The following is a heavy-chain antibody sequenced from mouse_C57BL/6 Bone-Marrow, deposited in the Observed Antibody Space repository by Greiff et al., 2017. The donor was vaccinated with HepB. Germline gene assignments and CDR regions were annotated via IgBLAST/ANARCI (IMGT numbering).Heavy chain of an antibody. V-gene: IGHV2-2*01. Sequence: VKLVESGPGLVQPSQSLSITCTVSGFSLTSYGVHWVRQSPGKGLEWLGVIWSGGSTDYNAAFISRLSISKDNSKSQVFFKMNSLQADDTAIYYCARKGYDYFAYWGQGTLVTVSA. CDR2: IWSGGST. J-gene: IGHJ3*01. CDR1: GFSLTSYG. CDR3: ARKGYDYFAY. D-gene: IGHD2-4*01.